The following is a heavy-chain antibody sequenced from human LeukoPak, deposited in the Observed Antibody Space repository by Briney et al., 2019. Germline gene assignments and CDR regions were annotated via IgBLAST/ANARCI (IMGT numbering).Heavy chain of an antibody. D-gene: IGHD2-8*02. CDR3: ARDKHSASYTGGRYYPYYFDS. CDR1: GGSFSGYY. J-gene: IGHJ4*02. CDR2: INHSGST. V-gene: IGHV4-34*01. Sequence: PSETLSLTCAVYGGSFSGYYWSWIRQPPGKGLEWIGEINHSGSTNYNPSLKSRLTMSVDTAKNQVSLNLTSVTAADTAVYYCARDKHSASYTGGRYYPYYFDSWGQGTLVTVSS.